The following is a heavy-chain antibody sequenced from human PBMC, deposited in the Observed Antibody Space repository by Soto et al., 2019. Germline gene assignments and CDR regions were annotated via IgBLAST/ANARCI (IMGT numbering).Heavy chain of an antibody. V-gene: IGHV3-74*01. CDR2: INSDGSST. CDR1: GSAFSSFG. CDR3: ARAGYYDFWSGYHYGMDV. D-gene: IGHD3-3*01. J-gene: IGHJ6*02. Sequence: GGSLRLSCEASGSAFSSFGMHWVRQAPGKGLVWVSRINSDGSSTNYADSVKGRFTISRDNAKNTLYLQMNSLRAEDTAVYYCARAGYYDFWSGYHYGMDVWGQGTTVTVSS.